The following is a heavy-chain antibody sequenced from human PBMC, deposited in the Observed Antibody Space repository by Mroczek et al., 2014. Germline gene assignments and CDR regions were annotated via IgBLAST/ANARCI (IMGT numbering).Heavy chain of an antibody. J-gene: IGHJ4*02. Sequence: QVQLQESGPGLVKPSETLSLTCTVSGGSISSSSYYWGWIRQPPGKGLEWIGSIYYSGSTYYNPSLKSRVTISVDTSKNQFSLKLSSVTAADTAVYYCARFVVVIEYYFDYWGQGTLVTVSS. V-gene: IGHV4-39*07. CDR1: GGSISSSSYY. CDR2: IYYSGST. CDR3: ARFVVVIEYYFDY. D-gene: IGHD3-3*01.